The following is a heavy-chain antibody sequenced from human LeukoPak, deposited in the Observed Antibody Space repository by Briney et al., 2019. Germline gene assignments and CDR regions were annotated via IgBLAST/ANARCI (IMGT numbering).Heavy chain of an antibody. CDR2: ISSSSNYI. Sequence: GGSLRLSCAASGFTVSSNYMSWVRQAPGKGLEWVSSISSSSNYIYYADSVKGRFTISRDNAKNSLYLQMNSLRAEDTAVYYCARASYGDFWYFDLWGRGTLVTVSS. J-gene: IGHJ2*01. CDR1: GFTVSSNY. D-gene: IGHD2-21*02. V-gene: IGHV3-21*01. CDR3: ARASYGDFWYFDL.